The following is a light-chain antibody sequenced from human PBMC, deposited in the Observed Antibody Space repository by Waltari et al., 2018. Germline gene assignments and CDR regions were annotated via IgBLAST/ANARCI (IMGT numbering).Light chain of an antibody. CDR3: NSYTNSGTYV. CDR2: DVS. J-gene: IGLJ1*01. V-gene: IGLV2-14*03. CDR1: RSDVGTHNY. Sequence: QSALTQPAPVSGSPGQSITISCTGTRSDVGTHNYVSWYQQRPGKAPDLIIFDVSNRPSGVSIRFSGSKSGNTASLTISGLQAEDEADYYCNSYTNSGTYVFGSGTKVTVL.